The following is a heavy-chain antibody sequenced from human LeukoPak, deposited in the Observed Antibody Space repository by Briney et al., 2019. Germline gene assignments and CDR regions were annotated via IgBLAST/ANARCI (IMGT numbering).Heavy chain of an antibody. CDR2: IYHIGST. V-gene: IGHV4-30-2*01. D-gene: IGHD2-2*01. J-gene: IGHJ4*02. CDR1: GGSITRGGYS. Sequence: SETLSLTCTVSGGSITRGGYSWTWIRQPPGKGLEWIGYIYHIGSTYYNPSLESRVTISIDRSNQFSLRLSSVTAADTAVYYCAGANFCGGTSCYYFDYWGQGTLVTVSS. CDR3: AGANFCGGTSCYYFDY.